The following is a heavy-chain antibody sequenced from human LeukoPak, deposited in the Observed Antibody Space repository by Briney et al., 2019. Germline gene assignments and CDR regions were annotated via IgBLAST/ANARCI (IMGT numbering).Heavy chain of an antibody. CDR3: ARVILLGSYKTPSWFDP. Sequence: PSETLSLTCTVSGGSISSGSYYWSWIRQPAGKGLEWIGRIYTSGSTNYNPSLKSRVTISVDTSKNQFSLKLSSVTAADTAVYYCARVILLGSYKTPSWFDPWGQGTLVTVSS. CDR2: IYTSGST. V-gene: IGHV4-61*02. J-gene: IGHJ5*02. D-gene: IGHD1-26*01. CDR1: GGSISSGSYY.